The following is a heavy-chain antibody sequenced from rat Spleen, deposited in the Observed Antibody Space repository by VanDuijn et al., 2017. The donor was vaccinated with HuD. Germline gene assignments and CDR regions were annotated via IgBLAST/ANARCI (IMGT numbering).Heavy chain of an antibody. J-gene: IGHJ2*01. CDR3: ARHGTTQYFDY. CDR1: GFTFSNYY. CDR2: ISTSGSRT. Sequence: EVQLVESGGGLVQPGRSLKLSCAASGFTFSNYYMAWVRQAPKKGLEWVATISTSGSRTYYPDSVKGRFTISRDNAKSSLYLQMNSLKSEDTATYYCARHGTTQYFDYWGQGVMVTVSS. V-gene: IGHV5-25*01. D-gene: IGHD1-10*01.